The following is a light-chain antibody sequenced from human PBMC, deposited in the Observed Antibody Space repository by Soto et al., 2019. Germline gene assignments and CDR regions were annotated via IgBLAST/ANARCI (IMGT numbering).Light chain of an antibody. CDR3: SSYTRSTTLV. CDR2: DVS. V-gene: IGLV2-14*03. Sequence: QSALTQPASVSGSPGQSIAVSCTGSSSDIGDSNSVSWYQHHPGKAPKLMIYDVSNRPSGVSNRFSGSKSGNTASLTISGLQAEDEADYYCSSYTRSTTLVFGGGTQLTVL. J-gene: IGLJ2*01. CDR1: SSDIGDSNS.